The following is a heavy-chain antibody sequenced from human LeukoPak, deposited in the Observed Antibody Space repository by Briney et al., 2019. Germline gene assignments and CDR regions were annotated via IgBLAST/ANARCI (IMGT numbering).Heavy chain of an antibody. Sequence: PGGSLRLSCAASGFTLSSYEMSWVRQAPGKGLEWVSRINSDGSSTSYADSVKGRFTISRDNAKNTLYLQMNSLRVEDTAVYYCVWEWEQSDAFDIWGQGTMVTVSS. CDR1: GFTLSSYE. J-gene: IGHJ3*02. CDR3: VWEWEQSDAFDI. V-gene: IGHV3-74*01. CDR2: INSDGSST. D-gene: IGHD1-26*01.